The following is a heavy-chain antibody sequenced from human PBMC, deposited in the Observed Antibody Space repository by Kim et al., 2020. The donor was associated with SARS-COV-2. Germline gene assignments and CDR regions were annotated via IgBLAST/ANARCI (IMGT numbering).Heavy chain of an antibody. CDR2: IWYDGSNK. Sequence: GGSLRLSCAASGFTFSSYGMHWVRQAPGKGLEWVAGIWYDGSNKDYADSVKGRFTISRDNAKNTLYLQMNSLRAEDTAVYYCARGLTYYDFWSGLVESYYSYGMEVWGQGT. J-gene: IGHJ6*02. CDR3: ARGLTYYDFWSGLVESYYSYGMEV. D-gene: IGHD3-3*01. V-gene: IGHV3-33*01. CDR1: GFTFSSYG.